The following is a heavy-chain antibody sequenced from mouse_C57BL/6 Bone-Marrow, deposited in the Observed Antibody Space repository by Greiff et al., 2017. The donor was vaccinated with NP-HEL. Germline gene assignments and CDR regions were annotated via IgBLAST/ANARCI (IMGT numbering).Heavy chain of an antibody. J-gene: IGHJ2*01. CDR3: ARWGFDY. V-gene: IGHV5-12*01. CDR1: GFTFSDYY. Sequence: EVKVVESGGGLVQPGGSLKLSCAASGFTFSDYYMYWVRQTPEKRLEWVAYIINGGGSTYYPDTVKGRFTISRDNAKNTLYLQMSRLKSEDTAMYYCARWGFDYWGQGTTLTVSS. CDR2: IINGGGST.